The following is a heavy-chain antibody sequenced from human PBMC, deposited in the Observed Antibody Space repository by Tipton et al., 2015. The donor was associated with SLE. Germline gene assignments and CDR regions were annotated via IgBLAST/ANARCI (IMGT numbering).Heavy chain of an antibody. Sequence: TLSLTCTVSGVSISRSYWSWIRQPPGKGLEWIGYFYNSGSTNYNPSLKSRVTISGDSSMNQFSLRLTSVTAADTAFYYCARDTGVDIDCWGQGTLVTVSS. CDR2: FYNSGST. CDR3: ARDTGVDIDC. D-gene: IGHD7-27*01. V-gene: IGHV4-59*01. CDR1: GVSISRSY. J-gene: IGHJ4*02.